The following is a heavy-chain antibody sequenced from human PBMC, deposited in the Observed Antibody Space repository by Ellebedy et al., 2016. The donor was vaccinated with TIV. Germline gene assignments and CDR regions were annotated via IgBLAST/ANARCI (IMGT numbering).Heavy chain of an antibody. V-gene: IGHV3-9*01. CDR1: GFTFDDYA. Sequence: SLKISXEASGFTFDDYAVHWVRQAPGKGLEWVSGISWNGGSRGYADSVKGRFTISRDNSKNALYLQMNSLRPEDTAVYFCARNPPTLYDNSGHMSVYWGQGTLVTVPS. CDR3: ARNPPTLYDNSGHMSVY. J-gene: IGHJ4*02. CDR2: ISWNGGSR. D-gene: IGHD3-22*01.